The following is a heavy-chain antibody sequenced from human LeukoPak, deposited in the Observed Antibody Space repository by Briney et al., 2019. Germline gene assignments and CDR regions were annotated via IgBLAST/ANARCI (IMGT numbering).Heavy chain of an antibody. CDR2: ISYDGSNK. CDR3: AKAKEPYSSSWYGYYYYYGMDV. V-gene: IGHV3-30*18. CDR1: GFTFITYG. Sequence: GGSLRLSCAASGFTFITYGMHWVRQAPGKGLEWVAVISYDGSNKYYADSVQGRFTISRDNSKNTLYLQMDSLRAEDTAVYYCAKAKEPYSSSWYGYYYYYGMDVWGQGTTVTVSS. D-gene: IGHD6-13*01. J-gene: IGHJ6*02.